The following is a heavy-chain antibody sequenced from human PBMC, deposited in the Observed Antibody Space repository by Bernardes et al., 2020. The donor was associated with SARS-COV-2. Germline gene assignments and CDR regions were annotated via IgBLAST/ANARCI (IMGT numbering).Heavy chain of an antibody. J-gene: IGHJ4*02. CDR3: GRDLGGEGGY. CDR1: GFTFSRYW. D-gene: IGHD2-21*01. CDR2: TNEDGSIT. V-gene: IGHV3-74*01. Sequence: GSLRLFGAASGFTFSRYWMHWVRQAPGKGLVWVSRTNEDGSITNYADSVKGRFTISRDNAKNTLYLQVNSLTDEDTGVYYCGRDLGGEGGYWGQGTLVTVSS.